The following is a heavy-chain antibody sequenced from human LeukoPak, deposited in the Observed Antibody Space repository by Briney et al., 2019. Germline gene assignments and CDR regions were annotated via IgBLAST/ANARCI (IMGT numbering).Heavy chain of an antibody. Sequence: SETLSLTCTVSGYSISSGYYWGWIRQPPGKGLEWIGSIYHSGSTYYNPSLKSRVTISVNTSKNQFSLKLTSVTAADTAVYYCARAIDYYDSSGSFDYWGQGTLVTVSS. CDR3: ARAIDYYDSSGSFDY. V-gene: IGHV4-38-2*02. CDR1: GYSISSGYY. CDR2: IYHSGST. J-gene: IGHJ4*02. D-gene: IGHD3-22*01.